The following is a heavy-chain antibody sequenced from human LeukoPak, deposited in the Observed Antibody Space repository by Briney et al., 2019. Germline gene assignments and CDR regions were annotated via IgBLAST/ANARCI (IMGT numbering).Heavy chain of an antibody. CDR3: ARQGLYDSSGYSFDY. D-gene: IGHD3-22*01. J-gene: IGHJ4*02. CDR1: GFTFSNYW. V-gene: IGHV3-74*01. CDR2: INTDGSST. Sequence: GGSLRLSCTVSGFTFSNYWIHWVRQAPGKGLVWVSHINTDGSSTTYADSVKGRFTISSDNAKNTLYLQVNSLGAEDTAVYYCARQGLYDSSGYSFDYWGRGTLVTVSS.